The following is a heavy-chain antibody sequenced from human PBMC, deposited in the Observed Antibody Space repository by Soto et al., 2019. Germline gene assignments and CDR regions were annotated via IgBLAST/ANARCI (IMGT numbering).Heavy chain of an antibody. CDR2: IIPVFGTA. J-gene: IGHJ6*02. D-gene: IGHD1-26*01. CDR3: AREIVGATAGGMDV. Sequence: VASVKVSCKASGGTFSSYAISWVRQAPGQGLEWMGGIIPVFGTANYAQKFQGRVTITADESTSTAYMELSSLRSEDTAVYYCAREIVGATAGGMDVWGQGTTVTV. V-gene: IGHV1-69*13. CDR1: GGTFSSYA.